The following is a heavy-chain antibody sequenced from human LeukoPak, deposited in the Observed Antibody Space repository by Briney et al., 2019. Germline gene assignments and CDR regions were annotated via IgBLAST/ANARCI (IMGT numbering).Heavy chain of an antibody. V-gene: IGHV6-1*01. CDR1: GDSVSSNSAA. Sequence: SQTLSLTCAISGDSVSSNSAAWDWIRQSQSRGLEWLGRTYYRSKWYNESAVSVKSRITINPDTSKNQFSLHLSSLTPEDTAVYYCAREQRGKSAFDIWGQGTMVTVSS. CDR2: TYYRSKWYN. D-gene: IGHD4-23*01. J-gene: IGHJ3*02. CDR3: AREQRGKSAFDI.